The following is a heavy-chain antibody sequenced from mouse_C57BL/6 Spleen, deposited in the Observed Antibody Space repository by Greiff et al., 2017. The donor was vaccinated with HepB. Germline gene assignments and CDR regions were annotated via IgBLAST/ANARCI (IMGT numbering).Heavy chain of an antibody. CDR1: GFSLTSYA. CDR3: AIEAAYYGGAWFAY. J-gene: IGHJ3*01. CDR2: IWTGGGT. D-gene: IGHD1-1*01. Sequence: QVQLKESGPGLVAPSQSLSITCTVSGFSLTSYAISWVRQPPGKGLEWLGVIWTGGGTNYNSALKSRLSISKENSKSQVFLKMNSLQTDDTARYYCAIEAAYYGGAWFAYWGQGTLVTVSA. V-gene: IGHV2-9-1*01.